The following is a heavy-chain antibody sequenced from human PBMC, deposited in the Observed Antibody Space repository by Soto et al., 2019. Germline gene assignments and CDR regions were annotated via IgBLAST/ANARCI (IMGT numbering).Heavy chain of an antibody. D-gene: IGHD3-22*01. CDR1: GGSVSSGSYY. CDR2: IYYSGRT. Sequence: QVQLQESGPGLVKPSETLSLTCTVSGGSVSSGSYYWSWIRQPPGKGLEWIGYIYYSGRTNYNPSLKSRVTISVDTSKNQFSLKLSSVTAADTAVYYCARRRVITSWFDPWGQGTLVTVSS. CDR3: ARRRVITSWFDP. J-gene: IGHJ5*02. V-gene: IGHV4-61*01.